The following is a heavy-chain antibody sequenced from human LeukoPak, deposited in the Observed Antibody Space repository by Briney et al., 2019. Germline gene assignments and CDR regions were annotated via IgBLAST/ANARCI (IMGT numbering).Heavy chain of an antibody. D-gene: IGHD3-22*01. J-gene: IGHJ4*02. CDR1: GFTFSSYG. V-gene: IGHV3-30*02. CDR2: IRYDGSNK. CDR3: AKPAWYYDSSGYYLTH. Sequence: GGSLRLSCAASGFTFSSYGMHWVRQAPGKGLEWVAFIRYDGSNKYYADSVKGRFTISRDNSKNTLYLQMNSLRAEDTAVYYCAKPAWYYDSSGYYLTHWGQGTLVTVSS.